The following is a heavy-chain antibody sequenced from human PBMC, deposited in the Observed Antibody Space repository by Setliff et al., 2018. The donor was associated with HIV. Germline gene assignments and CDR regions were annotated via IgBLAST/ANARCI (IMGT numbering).Heavy chain of an antibody. V-gene: IGHV3-23*01. CDR1: GVSFNNYA. Sequence: QPGGSLRLSCAASGVSFNNYAMSWVRQAPGKGLEWVSAISGGGGGTNYADSVRGRFTISRDNSNNTLYLHMNNLRADDTAVYYCTRGQRLTIFGVVIRRDWFDPWGQGTLVTV. CDR3: TRGQRLTIFGVVIRRDWFDP. CDR2: ISGGGGGT. J-gene: IGHJ5*02. D-gene: IGHD3-3*01.